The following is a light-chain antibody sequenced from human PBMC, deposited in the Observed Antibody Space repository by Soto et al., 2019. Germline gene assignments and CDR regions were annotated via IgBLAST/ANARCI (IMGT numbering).Light chain of an antibody. CDR1: QSVSSNY. J-gene: IGKJ5*01. CDR3: QQYGGSPPS. CDR2: GAS. Sequence: IGLAQCPVTLSLSPGERATLSCRASQSVSSNYLAWYQKKPGQAPRLLIYGASTRATGIPDRISGSGSGTDFILSISRLEPEDFAVYYCQQYGGSPPSFGQGTRLEIK. V-gene: IGKV3-20*01.